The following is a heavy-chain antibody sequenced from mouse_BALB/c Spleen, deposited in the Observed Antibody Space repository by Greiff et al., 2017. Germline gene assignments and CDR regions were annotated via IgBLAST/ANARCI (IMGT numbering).Heavy chain of an antibody. CDR1: GFTFSSYA. CDR2: ISSGGSYT. CDR3: ARYDSSRWYFDV. V-gene: IGHV5-9-4*01. Sequence: DVMLVESGGGLVKPGGSLKLSCAASGFTFSSYAMSWVRQSPEKRLEWVAEISSGGSYTYYPDTVTGRFTISRDNAKNTLYLEMSSLRSEDTAMYYCARYDSSRWYFDVWGAGTTVTVSS. D-gene: IGHD2-4*01. J-gene: IGHJ1*01.